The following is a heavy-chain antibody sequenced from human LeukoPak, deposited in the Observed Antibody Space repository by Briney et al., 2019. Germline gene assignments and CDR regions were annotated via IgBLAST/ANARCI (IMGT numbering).Heavy chain of an antibody. CDR1: GYTFTSYG. V-gene: IGHV1-18*01. CDR2: ISDYNGNT. D-gene: IGHD4-11*01. CDR3: ARDLYRDSLPVSWFDP. J-gene: IGHJ5*02. Sequence: ASVKVSXKASGYTFTSYGISWVRQAPGQGLEWMGWISDYNGNTNYAQKLQGRVTMTTDTSTSTAYMELRSLRSDDTAVCYCARDLYRDSLPVSWFDPWGQGTLVTVSS.